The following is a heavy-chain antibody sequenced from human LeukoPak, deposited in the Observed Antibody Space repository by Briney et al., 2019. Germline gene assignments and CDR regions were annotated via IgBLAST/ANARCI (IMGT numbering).Heavy chain of an antibody. V-gene: IGHV3-21*01. CDR2: ISSSSSYI. J-gene: IGHJ4*02. CDR1: GFTFSSHA. CDR3: AVGILTGYYPDY. Sequence: GGSLRLSCAASGFTFSSHAMSWVRQAPGKGLEWVSSISSSSSYIYYADSVKGRFTISRDNAKNSLYLQMNSLRAEDTAVYYCAVGILTGYYPDYWGQGTLVTVSS. D-gene: IGHD3-9*01.